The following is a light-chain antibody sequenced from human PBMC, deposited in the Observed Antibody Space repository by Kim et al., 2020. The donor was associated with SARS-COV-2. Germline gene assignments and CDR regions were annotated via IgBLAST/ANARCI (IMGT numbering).Light chain of an antibody. CDR3: QQYNEWPST. CDR2: GAS. CDR1: QSVARL. V-gene: IGKV3-15*01. J-gene: IGKJ5*01. Sequence: SVAPGERGHLYCRARQSVARLARYQQKPGHAPRLVIHGASTRATGIPARFSGSVSETGFTLTISSLQSEDFAIYYCQQYNEWPSTFGQGTRLEIK.